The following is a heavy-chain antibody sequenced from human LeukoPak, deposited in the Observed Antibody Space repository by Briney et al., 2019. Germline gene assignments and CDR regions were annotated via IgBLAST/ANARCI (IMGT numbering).Heavy chain of an antibody. J-gene: IGHJ4*02. CDR2: ISDSGAAT. Sequence: GESLRLSCAASGFSFSNYAMSWVRQAPGKGLEWVSSISDSGAATYYADSVKGRFTISRDNSKNTLYLQLNSLGAEDTAVYYCAKIAPWGAVTTTDGFDYWGQGTLVTVSS. D-gene: IGHD4-17*01. V-gene: IGHV3-23*01. CDR3: AKIAPWGAVTTTDGFDY. CDR1: GFSFSNYA.